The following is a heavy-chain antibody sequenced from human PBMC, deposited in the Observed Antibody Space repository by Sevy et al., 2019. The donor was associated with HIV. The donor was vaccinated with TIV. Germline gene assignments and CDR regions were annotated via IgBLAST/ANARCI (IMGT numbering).Heavy chain of an antibody. Sequence: GGSLRLSCAASGFTFSSYGMHWVRQAPGKGLEWVAVISYDGSNKYYADSVKGRFTISRDNSKNTLYLQMNSLRAEDTAVYYCAKDRRGSDGSGSYYNVHYYYCMDVWGQGTTVTVSS. CDR3: AKDRRGSDGSGSYYNVHYYYCMDV. J-gene: IGHJ6*02. D-gene: IGHD3-10*01. V-gene: IGHV3-30*18. CDR1: GFTFSSYG. CDR2: ISYDGSNK.